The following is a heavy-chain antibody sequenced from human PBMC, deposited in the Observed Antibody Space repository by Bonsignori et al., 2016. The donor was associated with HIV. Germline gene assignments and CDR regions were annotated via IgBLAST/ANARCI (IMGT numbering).Heavy chain of an antibody. CDR3: ARDRGYSYGFRVLGEQFLVPDAFDI. D-gene: IGHD5-18*01. J-gene: IGHJ3*02. Sequence: WIRQPPGKGLEWIGRIYTSGSTKYNPSLRSRVTISLDTSKKQFSLKLSSVTAADTAVYYCARDRGYSYGFRVLGEQFLVPDAFDIWGQGTMVTVSS. CDR2: IYTSGST. V-gene: IGHV4-61*02.